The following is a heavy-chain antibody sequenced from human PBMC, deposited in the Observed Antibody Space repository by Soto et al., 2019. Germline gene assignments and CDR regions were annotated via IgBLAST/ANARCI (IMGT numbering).Heavy chain of an antibody. V-gene: IGHV3-30-3*01. CDR1: GFTFNSYN. Sequence: QVQLVESGGGVVQPGGSLRVSCVVSGFTFNSYNMHWVRQAPGEGLEWVAVISFDGANTFYADSVKGRFTISRDTSRDTLYLQMSRLRVEDTAVYYCAMDCYNRGGFDYWGQGPLVSVSS. CDR2: ISFDGANT. J-gene: IGHJ4*02. D-gene: IGHD2-21*02. CDR3: AMDCYNRGGFDY.